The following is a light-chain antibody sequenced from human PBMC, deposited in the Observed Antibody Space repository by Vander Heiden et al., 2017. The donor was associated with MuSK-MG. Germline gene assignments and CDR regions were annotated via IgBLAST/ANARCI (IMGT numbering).Light chain of an antibody. Sequence: DIQMTQSPSSLSASVGDRVTITCQARQDISNYLNWYQQKPGKAPKLLIYDASNLETGVPSRFSGSGSGTDFTFPISSLQPEDIATYYCQQEDNLPLTFGGGTKVEIK. J-gene: IGKJ4*01. CDR2: DAS. CDR3: QQEDNLPLT. V-gene: IGKV1-33*01. CDR1: QDISNY.